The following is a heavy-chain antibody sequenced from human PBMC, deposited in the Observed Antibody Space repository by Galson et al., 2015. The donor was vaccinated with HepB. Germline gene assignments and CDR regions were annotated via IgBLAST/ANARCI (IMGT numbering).Heavy chain of an antibody. J-gene: IGHJ6*02. CDR2: IKSKTDGGTT. CDR3: TTDGADGIAAAGTGPAHYYYYGMDV. CDR1: GFTFSNAW. V-gene: IGHV3-15*01. D-gene: IGHD6-13*01. Sequence: SLRLSCAASGFTFSNAWMSWVRQAPGKGLEWVGRIKSKTDGGTTDYAAPVKGRFTISRDDSKNTLYLQMNSLKTEDTAVYYCTTDGADGIAAAGTGPAHYYYYGMDVWGQGTTVTVSS.